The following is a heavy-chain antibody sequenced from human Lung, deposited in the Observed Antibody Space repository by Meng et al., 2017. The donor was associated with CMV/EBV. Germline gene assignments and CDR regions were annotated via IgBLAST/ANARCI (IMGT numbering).Heavy chain of an antibody. D-gene: IGHD7-27*01. CDR1: GGSIRSCISY. CDR2: IYYSGST. Sequence: QLTLLGSGPGLVNPSETLSLTCTVSGGSIRSCISYWGWSRQPPGKGLEWIGSIYYSGSTYYNPSLKSRVTISVDTSKNQFSLKLSSVTAADTAVYYCASPLGILGIVDLRGRGTLVTVSS. CDR3: ASPLGILGIVDL. J-gene: IGHJ2*01. V-gene: IGHV4-39*01.